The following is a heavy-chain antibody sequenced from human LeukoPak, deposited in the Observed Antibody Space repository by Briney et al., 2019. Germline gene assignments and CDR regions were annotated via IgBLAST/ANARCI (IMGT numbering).Heavy chain of an antibody. V-gene: IGHV1-2*02. D-gene: IGHD1-7*01. CDR3: ARGTKLELRLMDY. CDR1: GYTFTGYY. Sequence: VASVKVSCKASGYTFTGYYMHWVRQAPGQGLEWMGWINPNSGGTNYAQKFQGRVTMTRDTSISTAYMELSRLRSDDTAVYYCARGTKLELRLMDYWGQGTLVTVSS. J-gene: IGHJ4*02. CDR2: INPNSGGT.